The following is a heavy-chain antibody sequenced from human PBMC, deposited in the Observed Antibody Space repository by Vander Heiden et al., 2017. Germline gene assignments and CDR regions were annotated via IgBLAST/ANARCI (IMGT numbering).Heavy chain of an antibody. J-gene: IGHJ6*02. CDR1: GFTLSSYW. CDR3: ARDLAYYDFWSGYYTGGSGMDV. CDR2: INSDGSST. D-gene: IGHD3-3*01. Sequence: EVQLVESGGGLVQPGGSLRLSCAASGFTLSSYWMHWVRQAPGKGLVWVSRINSDGSSTSYADSVKGRFTISRDNAKNTLYLQMNSLRAEDTAVYYCARDLAYYDFWSGYYTGGSGMDVWGQGTTVTVSS. V-gene: IGHV3-74*01.